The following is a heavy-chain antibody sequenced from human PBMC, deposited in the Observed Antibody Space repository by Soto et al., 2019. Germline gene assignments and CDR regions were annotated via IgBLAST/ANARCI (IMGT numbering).Heavy chain of an antibody. CDR3: AKGGRQWLVTSDFNY. D-gene: IGHD6-19*01. V-gene: IGHV3-30*18. CDR1: GFTFSDYV. CDR2: VSHDGRNT. Sequence: VQLVESGGGVVQPGRSLRLSCAASGFTFSDYVMHWVRQAPGKGLEWVAVVSHDGRNTHYADSVKGRFTISRDSSKNTVSLEMTSLRAEDTAVSYCAKGGRQWLVTSDFNYWGQGALVTVSS. J-gene: IGHJ4*02.